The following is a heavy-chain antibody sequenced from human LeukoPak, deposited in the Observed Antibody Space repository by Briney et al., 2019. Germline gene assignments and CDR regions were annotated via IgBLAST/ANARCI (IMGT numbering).Heavy chain of an antibody. V-gene: IGHV3-7*01. D-gene: IGHD4-17*01. CDR2: IKHDGSDK. J-gene: IGHJ4*02. CDR1: GFTFSSYW. CDR3: ARERTTVTSPLFDY. Sequence: PGGSLRLSCAASGFTFSSYWMTWVRQAPGRGLECVANIKHDGSDKYYVDSVKGRFTISRDNAKNSLYLQMNSLRDEDTAVYYCARERTTVTSPLFDYWGQGTLVTVSS.